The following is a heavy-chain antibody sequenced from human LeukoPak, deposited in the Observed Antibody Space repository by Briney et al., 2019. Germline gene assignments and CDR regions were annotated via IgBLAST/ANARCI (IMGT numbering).Heavy chain of an antibody. CDR1: GDSVNSDGYY. Sequence: SQTLSLTCHVSGDSVNSDGYYWTWIRQHPGKGLEWIGFISYRGSTSFNPSLKSRVSISVDTSKNQSSLRLTSVTAADTAVYYCARDVVLTASPDAFDIWGQGTMVSVSS. V-gene: IGHV4-31*03. CDR3: ARDVVLTASPDAFDI. CDR2: ISYRGST. J-gene: IGHJ3*02. D-gene: IGHD2-21*02.